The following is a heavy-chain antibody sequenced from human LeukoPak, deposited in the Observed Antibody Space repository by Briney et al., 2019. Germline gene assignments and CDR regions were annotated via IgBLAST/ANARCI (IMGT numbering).Heavy chain of an antibody. J-gene: IGHJ4*02. Sequence: PGTSLRLSCAACGFTFTSYGMHWVRQAPGKGLEWVAVVWYDGDKKYYADSVKGRFTISRDNSKNTLDLQMNSLRAEDTAVYYCAGDDFWSGSASDHFDYWGQGTLVTVSS. CDR3: AGDDFWSGSASDHFDY. D-gene: IGHD3-3*01. V-gene: IGHV3-33*01. CDR2: VWYDGDKK. CDR1: GFTFTSYG.